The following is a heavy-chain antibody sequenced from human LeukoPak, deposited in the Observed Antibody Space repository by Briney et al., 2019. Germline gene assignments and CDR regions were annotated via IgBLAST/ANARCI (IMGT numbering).Heavy chain of an antibody. CDR2: INHSGST. J-gene: IGHJ6*02. Sequence: SETLSLTCAVYGGSFSGYYWSWIRQPPGKGLERIGEINHSGSTNYNPSLKSRVTISVDTSKNQFSLKLSSVTAADTAVYYCARADVLLWFGESLTDYGMDVWGQGTTVTVSS. CDR3: ARADVLLWFGESLTDYGMDV. D-gene: IGHD3-10*01. CDR1: GGSFSGYY. V-gene: IGHV4-34*01.